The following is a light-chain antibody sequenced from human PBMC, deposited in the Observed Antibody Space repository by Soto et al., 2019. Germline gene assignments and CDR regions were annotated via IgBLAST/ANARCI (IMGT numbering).Light chain of an antibody. V-gene: IGKV1-5*03. Sequence: DIQMTQSASTLSACVGDRVTITCRASQSISSWLAWYQQKPGKAPKLLIYKASSLESGVPSRFSGSGSGTEFTLTISSLQPDDFATFYCQHYNSYPWTFGQGTKVEIK. CDR2: KAS. CDR1: QSISSW. J-gene: IGKJ1*01. CDR3: QHYNSYPWT.